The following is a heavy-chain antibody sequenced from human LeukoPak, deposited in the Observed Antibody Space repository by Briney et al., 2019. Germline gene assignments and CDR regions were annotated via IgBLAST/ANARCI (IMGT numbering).Heavy chain of an antibody. V-gene: IGHV1-69*04. J-gene: IGHJ4*02. Sequence: ASVEVSCKASGGTFSSYAISWVRQAPGQGLEWMGRIIPILGIANYAQKFQGRVTITADKSTSTAYMELSSLRSEDTAVYYCAREGVGDYPFDYWGQGTLVTVSS. CDR3: AREGVGDYPFDY. CDR2: IIPILGIA. D-gene: IGHD4-17*01. CDR1: GGTFSSYA.